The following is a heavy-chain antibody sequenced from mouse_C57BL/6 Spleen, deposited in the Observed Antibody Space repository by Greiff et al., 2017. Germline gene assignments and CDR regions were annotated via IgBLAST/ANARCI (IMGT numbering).Heavy chain of an antibody. CDR2: ISSGGSYT. Sequence: EVQGVESGGDLVKPGGSLKLSCAASGFTFSSYGMSWVRQTPDKRLEWVATISSGGSYTYYPDSVKGRFTISRDNAKNTLYLQMSSLKSEDTAMYYCARGDYYGSLNYFDYWGQGTTLTVSS. J-gene: IGHJ2*01. V-gene: IGHV5-6*01. D-gene: IGHD1-1*01. CDR1: GFTFSSYG. CDR3: ARGDYYGSLNYFDY.